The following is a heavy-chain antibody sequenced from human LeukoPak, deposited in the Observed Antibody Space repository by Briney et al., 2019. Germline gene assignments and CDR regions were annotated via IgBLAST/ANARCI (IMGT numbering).Heavy chain of an antibody. CDR3: AKAPDYYGSGSSSYIDC. V-gene: IGHV3-23*01. D-gene: IGHD3-10*01. CDR1: GFTFSSYA. Sequence: GGSLRLSCAASGFTFSSYAMSWVRQAPGKGLEWVSAIRGGGGGTYYANSVKGRFTISRDNSRDTSYLQMNSLRAEDTALYFCAKAPDYYGSGSSSYIDCWGQGTLVSVSS. J-gene: IGHJ4*02. CDR2: IRGGGGGT.